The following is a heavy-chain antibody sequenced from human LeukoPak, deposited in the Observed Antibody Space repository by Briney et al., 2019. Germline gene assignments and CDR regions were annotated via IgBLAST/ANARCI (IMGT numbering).Heavy chain of an antibody. CDR1: GFTFRSYG. CDR2: ISGSGGTT. Sequence: PGGSLRLSCAASGFTFRSYGMNWVRQAPGKGLEWVSAISGSGGTTYYADSVKGRFTISRDNAKNSLYLQMNSLRAEDTAVYYCARDLQWSSGWRTGIDYWGQGTLVTVSS. CDR3: ARDLQWSSGWRTGIDY. D-gene: IGHD6-19*01. V-gene: IGHV3-21*01. J-gene: IGHJ4*02.